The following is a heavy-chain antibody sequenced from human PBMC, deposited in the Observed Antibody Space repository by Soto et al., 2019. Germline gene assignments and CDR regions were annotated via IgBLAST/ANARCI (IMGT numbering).Heavy chain of an antibody. CDR2: NIPSFGTA. CDR1: GGAVSAYV. D-gene: IGHD1-26*01. Sequence: QVHLVQSGAEVKKPGTSVRVSCKASGGAVSAYVIAWVRQAPGQGPEWMGGNIPSFGTANYAQSFLGRVTMTADKSTNTAYLQMNSLTYEDTAVYYCARASLGTRYRAGKSGFDPWCQGTLVTVSS. J-gene: IGHJ5*02. V-gene: IGHV1-69*06. CDR3: ARASLGTRYRAGKSGFDP.